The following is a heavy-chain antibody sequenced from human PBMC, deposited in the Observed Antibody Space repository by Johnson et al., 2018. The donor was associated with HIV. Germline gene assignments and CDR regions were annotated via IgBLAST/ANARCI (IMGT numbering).Heavy chain of an antibody. Sequence: MQLVESGGGVVQPGKSLRLSCAASGFTVSSNYMSWIRQAPGKGLEWVSYISTSGDTTYYADSVKGRFTISRDNSKNTLYLQMNSLRAEDTAVYYCASKAAGTMHAFDIWGQGTMVTVSS. D-gene: IGHD6-13*01. J-gene: IGHJ3*02. V-gene: IGHV3-66*02. CDR1: GFTVSSNY. CDR2: STSGDTT. CDR3: ASKAAGTMHAFDI.